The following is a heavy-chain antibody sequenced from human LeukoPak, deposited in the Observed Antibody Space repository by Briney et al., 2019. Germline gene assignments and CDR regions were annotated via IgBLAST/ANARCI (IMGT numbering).Heavy chain of an antibody. J-gene: IGHJ4*02. Sequence: PGGSLRLSCAASGFTFCSYAMHWVRQAPGKGLEWVAGISYDGSNKYYADSVKGRFTISRDNSKNTLYLQMNSLRAEDTAVYYCAKAGRFLEWLSSFDYWGQGTLVTVSS. CDR2: ISYDGSNK. V-gene: IGHV3-30-3*02. D-gene: IGHD3-3*01. CDR3: AKAGRFLEWLSSFDY. CDR1: GFTFCSYA.